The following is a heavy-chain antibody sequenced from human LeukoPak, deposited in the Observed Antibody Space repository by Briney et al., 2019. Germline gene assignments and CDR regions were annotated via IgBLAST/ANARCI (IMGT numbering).Heavy chain of an antibody. CDR2: IWYDGSNK. V-gene: IGHV3-33*01. J-gene: IGHJ4*02. D-gene: IGHD3-16*01. Sequence: PGRSLRLSCAASGFTFSSYGMHWVRQAPGKGLEWVAVIWYDGSNKYYADSVKGRFTISRDNSKNTLYLQMNSLRAEDTAVYYCARDFGAYDYVWGSFDYWGQGTLVTVSS. CDR3: ARDFGAYDYVWGSFDY. CDR1: GFTFSSYG.